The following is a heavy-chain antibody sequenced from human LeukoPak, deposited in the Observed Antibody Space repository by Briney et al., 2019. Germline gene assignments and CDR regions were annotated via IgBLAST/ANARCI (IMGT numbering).Heavy chain of an antibody. D-gene: IGHD3-3*01. CDR3: AGADPQLRFLDY. J-gene: IGHJ4*02. V-gene: IGHV3-33*01. CDR1: GFTFSSYG. Sequence: GGSLRLSCAASGFTFSSYGMHWVRQAPGKGLEWVAVIWYDGSNKYYADSVKGRFTISRDNSKNTLYLQMNSLRAEDTAVYYCAGADPQLRFLDYWGQGTLVTVSS. CDR2: IWYDGSNK.